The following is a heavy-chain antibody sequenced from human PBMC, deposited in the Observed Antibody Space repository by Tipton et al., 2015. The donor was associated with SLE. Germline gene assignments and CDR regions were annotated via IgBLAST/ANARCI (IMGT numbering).Heavy chain of an antibody. J-gene: IGHJ3*02. CDR3: ARAATNVGDAFDI. CDR1: GFNFDRLT. Sequence: GSLRLSCAASGFNFDRLTMHWVRQGPGKGLEWVSFIGYKGTVIKYADSVEGRFTISRDNAKNTLYLQMDSLRVEDTAVYYCARAATNVGDAFDIWGQGTTVIVSS. V-gene: IGHV3-43*01. CDR2: IGYKGTVI. D-gene: IGHD1-1*01.